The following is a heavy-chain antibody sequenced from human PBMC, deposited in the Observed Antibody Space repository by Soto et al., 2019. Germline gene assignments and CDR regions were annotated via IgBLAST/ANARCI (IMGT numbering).Heavy chain of an antibody. Sequence: TLSLTCSVSGGSISSGGFYWSWIRQHPGKGLEWIGYIYYTGSTSYNPSLKSRVTISVDTSTTQFSLKLTSVTAADTAVYFCARGGYYGLDVWGQGTTVTVSS. V-gene: IGHV4-31*03. CDR1: GGSISSGGFY. CDR3: ARGGYYGLDV. J-gene: IGHJ6*02. CDR2: IYYTGST.